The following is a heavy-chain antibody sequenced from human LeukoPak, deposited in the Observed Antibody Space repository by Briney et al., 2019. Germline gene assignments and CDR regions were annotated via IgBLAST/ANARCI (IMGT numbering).Heavy chain of an antibody. CDR1: GGSISNYY. CDR3: ARGAMATTPFFDY. D-gene: IGHD5-24*01. J-gene: IGHJ4*02. V-gene: IGHV4-59*01. CDR2: VYYTGST. Sequence: SSETLSLTCPVSGGSISNYYYWTWIRQPPGKGLEWIGYVYYTGSTNFNPSLKSRVPMSLDTSRNQFSLKLTSLTAADTAVYYCARGAMATTPFFDYWGQGTLVTVSS.